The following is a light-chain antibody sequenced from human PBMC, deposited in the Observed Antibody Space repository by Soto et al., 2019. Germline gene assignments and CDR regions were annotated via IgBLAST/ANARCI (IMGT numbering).Light chain of an antibody. CDR2: DVS. Sequence: QSALTQPASVSGSPGQSITISCTGTSGDVGAYDFVSWYQHHPGKAPRLVIYDVSRRPAGASDRFSGSKSGTSASLAITGLQAEDEADYYCQSYDSSLSGSEVFGTGTKLTVL. V-gene: IGLV2-14*01. J-gene: IGLJ1*01. CDR3: QSYDSSLSGSEV. CDR1: SGDVGAYDF.